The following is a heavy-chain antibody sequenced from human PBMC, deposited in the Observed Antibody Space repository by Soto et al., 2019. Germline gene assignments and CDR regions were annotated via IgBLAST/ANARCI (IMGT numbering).Heavy chain of an antibody. CDR1: GFTFDDYA. Sequence: EVQLVESGGGLVQPGRSLRLSCAASGFTFDDYAMHWVRQAPGKGLEWVSGISWNSGSIGYADSVKGRFTISRDNAKNSLYLQMNSLRAEATALYYCAKAGGGTVTPIFDSWGQGTLVTVSS. CDR2: ISWNSGSI. J-gene: IGHJ4*02. V-gene: IGHV3-9*01. D-gene: IGHD4-17*01. CDR3: AKAGGGTVTPIFDS.